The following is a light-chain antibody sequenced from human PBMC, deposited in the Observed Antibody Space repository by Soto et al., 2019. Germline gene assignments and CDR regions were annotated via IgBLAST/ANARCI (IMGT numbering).Light chain of an antibody. V-gene: IGKV1-5*01. J-gene: IGKJ1*01. CDR3: QRYNTFSGT. Sequence: DIQMTQSASTLSASVGYSVTIPCRASQSISRWLAWYQQKIGKAPKLLIYDASTLESGVPSRFSGRGYGTQFNLTISSLQTDDFATYYCQRYNTFSGTFGPGTKVDIK. CDR2: DAS. CDR1: QSISRW.